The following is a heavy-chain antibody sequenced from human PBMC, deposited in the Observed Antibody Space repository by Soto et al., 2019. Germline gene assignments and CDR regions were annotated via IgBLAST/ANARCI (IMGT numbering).Heavy chain of an antibody. CDR1: GFTFDDYA. D-gene: IGHD3-3*01. CDR3: AKDGAYDFWSTGSMDV. J-gene: IGHJ6*02. V-gene: IGHV3-9*01. Sequence: EVQQVESGGGLVQPGRSLRLSCAASGFTFDDYAMHWVRQAPGKGLEWVSGISWNSGSIGYADSVKGRFTISRDNAKNSLYLQMNSLRAEDTALYYCAKDGAYDFWSTGSMDVWGQGTTVTVSS. CDR2: ISWNSGSI.